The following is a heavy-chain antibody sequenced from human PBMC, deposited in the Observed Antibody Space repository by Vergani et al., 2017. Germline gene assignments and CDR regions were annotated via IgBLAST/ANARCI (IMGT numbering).Heavy chain of an antibody. J-gene: IGHJ4*02. V-gene: IGHV3-23*04. CDR3: AKGSGWYYFDY. Sequence: EVQLVESGGGLVQPGGSLRLSCAASGLTFSDYAMSWVRQAPGKGLEWVSAISGSGGSTYYADSVKGRLTIFRDNSKNKMFLQMNSLRAEDTAVYYCAKGSGWYYFDYWGQGTLVTVSS. CDR2: ISGSGGST. D-gene: IGHD6-19*01. CDR1: GLTFSDYA.